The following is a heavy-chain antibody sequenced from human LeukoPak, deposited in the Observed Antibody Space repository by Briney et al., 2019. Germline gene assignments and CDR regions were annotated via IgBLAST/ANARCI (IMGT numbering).Heavy chain of an antibody. V-gene: IGHV3-7*01. J-gene: IGHJ4*02. Sequence: GGSLRLSCVVSGFNFSNYWMNWVRQAPGKGLEWVTNIKHDGSEKYYVDSVKGRFSISRDSAKKSLYLQMNSLRAEDTAVYYCARALSHCLDYWGQGTLVTVSS. CDR2: IKHDGSEK. CDR1: GFNFSNYW. CDR3: ARALSHCLDY. D-gene: IGHD3-16*01.